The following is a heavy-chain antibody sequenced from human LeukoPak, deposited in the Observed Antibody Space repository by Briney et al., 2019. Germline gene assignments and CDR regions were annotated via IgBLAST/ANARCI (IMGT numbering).Heavy chain of an antibody. Sequence: ASVKVSCKASGGTFSSYAISWVRQAPGQGLEWMGGIIPIFGTANYAQKFQGRVTITGDESTSTAYMELSSLRSEDTAVYYCAGLPAAIRYYGMDVWGQGTTVTVSS. CDR1: GGTFSSYA. D-gene: IGHD2-2*02. CDR2: IIPIFGTA. CDR3: AGLPAAIRYYGMDV. J-gene: IGHJ6*02. V-gene: IGHV1-69*13.